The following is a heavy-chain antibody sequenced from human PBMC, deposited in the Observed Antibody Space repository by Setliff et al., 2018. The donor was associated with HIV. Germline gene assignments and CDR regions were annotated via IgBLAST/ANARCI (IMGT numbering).Heavy chain of an antibody. J-gene: IGHJ5*02. CDR1: GYSISSDYY. V-gene: IGHV4-38-2*02. CDR3: ARILVAAAGTGFDP. CDR2: IYHSGST. Sequence: PSETLSLTCTVSGYSISSDYYWGWIRQPPGKGLEWIGNIYHSGSTYYNPSLKSRVTISVDTSKNQFSLKLSSVTAADTAVYYCARILVAAAGTGFDPWGQGILVTVSS. D-gene: IGHD6-13*01.